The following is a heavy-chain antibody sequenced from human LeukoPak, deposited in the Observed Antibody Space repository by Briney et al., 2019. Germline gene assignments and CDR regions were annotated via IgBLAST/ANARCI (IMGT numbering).Heavy chain of an antibody. CDR2: IKQDGSEK. D-gene: IGHD1-26*01. V-gene: IGHV3-7*01. CDR1: GGSFSGYY. J-gene: IGHJ6*03. Sequence: PASETLSLTCAVYGGSFSGYYWSWVRQAPGKGLEWVANIKQDGSEKYYVDSVKGRFTISRDNAKNSLYLQMNSLRAEDTAVYYCAREEWELLRYYYYYMDVWGKGTTVTVSS. CDR3: AREEWELLRYYYYYMDV.